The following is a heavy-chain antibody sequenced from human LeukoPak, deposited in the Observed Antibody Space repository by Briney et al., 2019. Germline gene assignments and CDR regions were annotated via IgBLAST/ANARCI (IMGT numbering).Heavy chain of an antibody. Sequence: GGSLRLSCATSGLTFSSYWMHWVRQAPGKGLVWVSRINSDGSSTSYADSVKGRFTISRDNAKNTLYLQMNSLRAEDTAVYYCARRSSGSPPYYFGYWGQGTLVTVSS. V-gene: IGHV3-74*01. CDR2: INSDGSST. D-gene: IGHD1-26*01. CDR1: GLTFSSYW. CDR3: ARRSSGSPPYYFGY. J-gene: IGHJ4*02.